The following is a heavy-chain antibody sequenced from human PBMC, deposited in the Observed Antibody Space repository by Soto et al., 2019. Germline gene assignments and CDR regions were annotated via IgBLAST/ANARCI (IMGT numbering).Heavy chain of an antibody. J-gene: IGHJ4*02. CDR2: TYHRGST. D-gene: IGHD6-25*01. V-gene: IGHV4-59*01. Sequence: LSLTCSVSGVSISSYFWSWIRQAPGRGLEWIGYTYHRGSTNYSPSLKSRVAISLDTSENQFSLKVNSVTAADTAVYYCARIGGYHGPLDYWGQGTPVTV. CDR3: ARIGGYHGPLDY. CDR1: GVSISSYF.